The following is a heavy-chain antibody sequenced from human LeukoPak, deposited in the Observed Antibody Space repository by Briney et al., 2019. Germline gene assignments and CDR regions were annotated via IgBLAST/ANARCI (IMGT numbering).Heavy chain of an antibody. V-gene: IGHV5-51*01. Sequence: GESLKISCKGSGYSFTTSWIGWVRQMPGKGLEWMGIIYPGDSDSRYSPSFQGQVTISADRSINTAYLQWSSLKASDTAMYYCARQEIYGQGFDCWGQGTLVTVSS. CDR3: ARQEIYGQGFDC. J-gene: IGHJ4*02. CDR1: GYSFTTSW. CDR2: IYPGDSDS. D-gene: IGHD3-10*01.